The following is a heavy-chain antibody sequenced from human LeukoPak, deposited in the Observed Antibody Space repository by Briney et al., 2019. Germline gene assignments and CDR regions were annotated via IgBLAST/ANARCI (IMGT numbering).Heavy chain of an antibody. CDR3: ARQIPGSFGGFDY. CDR1: GYSFTSYW. CDR2: IYPGDSDT. J-gene: IGHJ4*02. D-gene: IGHD2-15*01. Sequence: GESLKISCKGSGYSFTSYWIGWVRQMPGEGLEWMGIIYPGDSDTRYSPSFQGQVTISAGKCISTAYLQWSSLKASDTAMYYCARQIPGSFGGFDYWGQGTLVTVSS. V-gene: IGHV5-51*01.